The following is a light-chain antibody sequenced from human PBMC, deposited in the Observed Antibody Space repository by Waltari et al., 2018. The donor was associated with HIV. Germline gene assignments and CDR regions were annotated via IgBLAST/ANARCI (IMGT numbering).Light chain of an antibody. Sequence: ETVLTQSPATLSLSPAERATLSCRPSQSVGSLSLARYQQKPGQTPSRLIYGASSRATGIPDRFSGSGSGTDFTLTISRLEPEDFAVYYCQQYGNSPWTFGQGTKVEIK. V-gene: IGKV3-20*01. J-gene: IGKJ1*01. CDR1: QSVGSLS. CDR2: GAS. CDR3: QQYGNSPWT.